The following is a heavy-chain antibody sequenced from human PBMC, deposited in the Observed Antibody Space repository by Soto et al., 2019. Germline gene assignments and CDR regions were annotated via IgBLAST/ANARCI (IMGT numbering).Heavy chain of an antibody. CDR2: INHSGST. D-gene: IGHD6-13*01. CDR3: ARGRYSSSWYGYDY. J-gene: IGHJ4*02. CDR1: GGSFSGYY. Sequence: QVQLQQWGAGLLKPSETLSLTCAVYGGSFSGYYWSWIRQPPGKGLEWIGEINHSGSTNYNPSLKSRVTISVDTSKSQFSLKLSSVTAADTAVYYCARGRYSSSWYGYDYWGQGTLVTVSS. V-gene: IGHV4-34*01.